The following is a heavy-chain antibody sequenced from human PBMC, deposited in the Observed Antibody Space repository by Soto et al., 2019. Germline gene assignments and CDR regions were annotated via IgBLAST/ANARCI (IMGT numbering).Heavy chain of an antibody. D-gene: IGHD3-22*01. V-gene: IGHV3-7*01. CDR1: GFTFTTYW. J-gene: IGHJ6*03. CDR2: IKQDGSEK. Sequence: EVQLVESGGGLVQPGGSLRLSCAASGFTFTTYWMTWVRQAPGKGLEWVANIKQDGSEKYYVDSVKGLFTTSRDNAKNSLYLQMNSLRAEDTAVYYCADSGSYTDVWGKGTTVIVSS. CDR3: ADSGSYTDV.